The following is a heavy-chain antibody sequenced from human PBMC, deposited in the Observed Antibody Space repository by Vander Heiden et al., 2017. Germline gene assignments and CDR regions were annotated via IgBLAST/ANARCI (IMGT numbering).Heavy chain of an antibody. V-gene: IGHV4-39*01. D-gene: IGHD5-18*01. CDR2: IYYSGST. Sequence: QLQLQESVPGLAKPSETLSLTCTVSGGSISSSSYYWGWIRQPPGKRLEWIGRIYYSGSTYYNPSLKSRVTISVATSKNQFSLKLSSVTAADTAVYYCAIGRGYSAYWYFDLWGRGTLVTVSS. CDR3: AIGRGYSAYWYFDL. CDR1: GGSISSSSYY. J-gene: IGHJ2*01.